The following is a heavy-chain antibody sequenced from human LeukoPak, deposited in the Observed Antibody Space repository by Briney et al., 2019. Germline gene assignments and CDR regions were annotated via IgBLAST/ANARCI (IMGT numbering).Heavy chain of an antibody. D-gene: IGHD3-10*01. CDR2: IRSNTIYT. J-gene: IGHJ4*02. CDR3: ARIYGSGRREVFDY. V-gene: IGHV3-11*03. Sequence: PGGSLRLSCAASGFTFSDYDMSWIRQAPGKGLEWVSYIRSNTIYTNYADSMKGRFTISRDNAKKSLYLQMNSLRVEDTAIYYCARIYGSGRREVFDYWGQGTLVTVSS. CDR1: GFTFSDYD.